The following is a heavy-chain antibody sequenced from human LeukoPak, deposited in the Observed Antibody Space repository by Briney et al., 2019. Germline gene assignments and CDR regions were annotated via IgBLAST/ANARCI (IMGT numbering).Heavy chain of an antibody. D-gene: IGHD4-17*01. J-gene: IGHJ4*02. CDR1: GFTFSSYA. V-gene: IGHV3-23*01. CDR3: AKDQYGDYAVDY. CDR2: ISGSGGST. Sequence: GGSLRLSCAASGFTFSSYAMSWVRQAPGKGLEWVSAISGSGGSTYYADSVRGRFTISRDNSKNTLYLQMNSLRAEDAAVYYCAKDQYGDYAVDYWGQGTLVTVSS.